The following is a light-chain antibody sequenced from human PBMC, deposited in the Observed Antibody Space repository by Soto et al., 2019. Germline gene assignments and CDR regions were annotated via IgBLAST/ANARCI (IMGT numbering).Light chain of an antibody. J-gene: IGKJ1*01. V-gene: IGKV1-27*01. CDR3: PKYASPPST. CDR1: QDSSYD. CDR2: AAS. Sequence: VSSKKRDRVTITCRSNQDSSYDLAWYQQKQGKVPKLLIYAASTLQSGVPSRFSGSGSGTDFTLTISSLQPEDIATYYSPKYASPPSTFAQGTKLDIK.